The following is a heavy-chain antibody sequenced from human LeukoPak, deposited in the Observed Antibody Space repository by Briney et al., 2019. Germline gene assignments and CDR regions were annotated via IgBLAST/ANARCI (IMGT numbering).Heavy chain of an antibody. CDR2: ISGSGGST. CDR1: GFTFSSYA. J-gene: IGHJ6*03. V-gene: IGHV3-23*01. CDR3: AKSLVSYYYYYMDV. D-gene: IGHD5/OR15-5a*01. Sequence: GGSLRLSCAASGFTFSSYAMSWVRQAPGKGLEWVSAISGSGGSTYYADSVKGRFTISRDNSKNTLYLQMNSLSEDTAVYYCAKSLVSYYYYYMDVRDKGTTVTVSS.